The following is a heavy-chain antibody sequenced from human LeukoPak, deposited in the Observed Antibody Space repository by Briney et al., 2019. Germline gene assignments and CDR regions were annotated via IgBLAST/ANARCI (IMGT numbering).Heavy chain of an antibody. CDR2: ISPSGGST. D-gene: IGHD5-24*01. V-gene: IGHV1-46*01. CDR1: GCTFTSNY. CDR3: ARDNSVRDEAWWFNP. J-gene: IGHJ5*02. Sequence: ASVKVSCKAFGCTFTSNYMHWVRQAPGQGPEWMGVISPSGGSTTYAQKFQGRVTLTRDMSTSTDYLELSSLRSEDTAVYYCARDNSVRDEAWWFNPWGQRTLVTVSS.